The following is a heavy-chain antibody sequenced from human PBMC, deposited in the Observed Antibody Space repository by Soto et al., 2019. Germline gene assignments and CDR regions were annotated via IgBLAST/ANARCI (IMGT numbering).Heavy chain of an antibody. J-gene: IGHJ4*02. D-gene: IGHD2-15*01. Sequence: SETLSLTCAVYGGSFIGYYWSWIRQSPWKGLEWIGEINHSGSTNYNPSLKSRVTISVDTSKNQFSLKLSSVTAADTAVYYCARHRLLTPPVYWGQGTLVTVSS. CDR1: GGSFIGYY. CDR2: INHSGST. CDR3: ARHRLLTPPVY. V-gene: IGHV4-34*01.